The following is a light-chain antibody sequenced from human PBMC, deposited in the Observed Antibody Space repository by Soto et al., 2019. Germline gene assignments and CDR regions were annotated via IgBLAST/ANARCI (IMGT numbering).Light chain of an antibody. Sequence: QSVLTQPPSVSGAPGQRVTISCTGSSSNIGAGFDVHWYHQIAGTAPKLLIYGNSNRPSGVPDRFSGSKSGTSASLAISGLQAEDEADYYCCSYAGSDTYVVFGGGTKLTVL. CDR2: GNS. V-gene: IGLV1-40*01. J-gene: IGLJ2*01. CDR3: CSYAGSDTYVV. CDR1: SSNIGAGFD.